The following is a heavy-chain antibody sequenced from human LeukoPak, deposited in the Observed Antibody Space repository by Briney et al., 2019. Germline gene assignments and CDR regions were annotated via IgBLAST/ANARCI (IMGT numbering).Heavy chain of an antibody. V-gene: IGHV3-30*03. CDR3: ARGARKNLVGVTWKAFDI. CDR2: ISYDGSNK. CDR1: GFTFSSYG. D-gene: IGHD1-26*01. J-gene: IGHJ3*02. Sequence: GGSLRLSCAASGFTFSSYGMHWVRQAPGKGLEWVAVISYDGSNKYYADSVKGRFTISRDNSKNTLYLQMNSLRAEDTAVYYCARGARKNLVGVTWKAFDIWGQGTMVTVSS.